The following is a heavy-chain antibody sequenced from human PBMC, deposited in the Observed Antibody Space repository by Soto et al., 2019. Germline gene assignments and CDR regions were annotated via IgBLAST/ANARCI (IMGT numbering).Heavy chain of an antibody. CDR3: ARGEAYCGGDCYSS. CDR1: GDTFTSYD. CDR2: MNPNSGNT. Sequence: QVQLVQSGAEVKKPGASVKVSCKASGDTFTSYDINWVRQATGQGLEWMGWMNPNSGNTGYAQKFQGRVTMTRNTSMSTAYMELSSLRSEDTAVYYCARGEAYCGGDCYSSWGQGTLVTVSS. J-gene: IGHJ5*02. V-gene: IGHV1-8*01. D-gene: IGHD2-21*02.